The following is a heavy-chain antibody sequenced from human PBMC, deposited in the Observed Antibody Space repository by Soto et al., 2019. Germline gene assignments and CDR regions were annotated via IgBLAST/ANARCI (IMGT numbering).Heavy chain of an antibody. CDR1: GFTFSSYG. J-gene: IGHJ6*02. CDR3: ARGAYCGGDCYAFSGYYYGMDV. D-gene: IGHD2-21*02. CDR2: IWYDGSNK. V-gene: IGHV3-33*01. Sequence: ESGGGVVQPGRSLRLSCAASGFTFSSYGMHWVRQAPGKGLEWVAVIWYDGSNKYYADSVKGRFTISRDNSKNTLYLQMNSLRAEDTAVYYCARGAYCGGDCYAFSGYYYGMDVWGQGTTVTVSS.